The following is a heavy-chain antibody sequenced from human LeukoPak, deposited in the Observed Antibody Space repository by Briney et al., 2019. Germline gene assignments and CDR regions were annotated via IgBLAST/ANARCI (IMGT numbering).Heavy chain of an antibody. CDR3: AKTRPLDSSSWSHGDY. J-gene: IGHJ4*02. Sequence: GGSLRLSCAASGFIFTSYGMNWVRQAPGKGLEWVSSISNTGGYIYYGDSVKGRFTISRDNSKNTLYLQMNSLRAEDTAVYYCAKTRPLDSSSWSHGDYWGQGTLVTVSS. CDR1: GFIFTSYG. D-gene: IGHD6-13*01. V-gene: IGHV3-23*01. CDR2: ISNTGGYI.